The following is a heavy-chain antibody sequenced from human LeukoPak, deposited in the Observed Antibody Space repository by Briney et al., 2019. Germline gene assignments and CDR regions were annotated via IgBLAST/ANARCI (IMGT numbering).Heavy chain of an antibody. CDR2: IYYSGST. J-gene: IGHJ4*02. CDR3: AKLELRGVDY. CDR1: GGSISSYY. Sequence: SETLSLTCTVSGGSISSYYWGWIRQSPGKGLEWIGSIYYSGSTYYNPSLKSRVTISVDTSKNQFSLKLSSVTAADTAVYYCAKLELRGVDYWGQGTLVTVSS. V-gene: IGHV4-39*07. D-gene: IGHD1-7*01.